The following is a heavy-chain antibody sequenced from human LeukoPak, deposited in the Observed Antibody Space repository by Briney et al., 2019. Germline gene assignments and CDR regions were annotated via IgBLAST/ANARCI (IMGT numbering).Heavy chain of an antibody. D-gene: IGHD6-13*01. J-gene: IGHJ3*02. CDR1: GGSISSSSYY. CDR2: IYYSGST. CDR3: ARDPWGYSSSWANDAFDI. V-gene: IGHV4-39*07. Sequence: SETLSLTCTVSGGSISSSSYYWGWIRQPPGKGLEWIGSIYYSGSTYYNPSLKSRVTISVDTSKNQFSLKLSSVTAADTAVYYCARDPWGYSSSWANDAFDIWGQGTMVTVSS.